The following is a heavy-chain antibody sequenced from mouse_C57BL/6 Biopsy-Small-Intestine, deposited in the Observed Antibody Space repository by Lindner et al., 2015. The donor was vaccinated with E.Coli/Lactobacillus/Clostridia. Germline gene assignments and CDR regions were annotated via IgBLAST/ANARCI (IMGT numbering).Heavy chain of an antibody. V-gene: IGHV1-81*01. Sequence: VQLQESGAELARPGASVKLSCKASGYTFTSYGISWVKQRTGQGLEWIGEINPSTGGTTYNQKFKAKATLTVDKSSSTAYMQLKSLTSEDSAVYYCARRDDYDGAWFAYWGQGTLVTVSA. J-gene: IGHJ3*01. CDR3: ARRDDYDGAWFAY. D-gene: IGHD2-4*01. CDR1: GYTFTSYG. CDR2: INPSTGGT.